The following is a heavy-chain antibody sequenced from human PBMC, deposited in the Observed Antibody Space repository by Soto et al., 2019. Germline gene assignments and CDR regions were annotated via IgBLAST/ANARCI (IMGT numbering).Heavy chain of an antibody. V-gene: IGHV1-69*04. J-gene: IGHJ4*02. CDR1: GDTFSSYT. CDR3: ARDSLMIVVDASETNFDY. Sequence: SVKVCCKASGDTFSSYTISWGRQAPGQGLEWMGRIIPILGIANYAQKFQGRVTITADKSTSTAYMELSSLRSEDTAVYYCARDSLMIVVDASETNFDYWGQGTLVTVS. D-gene: IGHD3-22*01. CDR2: IIPILGIA.